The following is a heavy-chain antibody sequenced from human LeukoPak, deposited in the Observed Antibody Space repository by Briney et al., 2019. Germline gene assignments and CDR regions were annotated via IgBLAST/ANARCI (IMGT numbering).Heavy chain of an antibody. CDR1: GYTFTSYG. D-gene: IGHD3-22*01. CDR3: AREPVYYYYSSGYYY. J-gene: IGHJ4*02. Sequence: GASVRLSCKASGYTFTSYGISWVRQASGQGLEWMGWISAYNGNTNYAQKLQGRVTMTTDTSTSTAYMELRSLRSDDTAVYYCAREPVYYYYSSGYYYWGQGTLVTVSS. V-gene: IGHV1-18*01. CDR2: ISAYNGNT.